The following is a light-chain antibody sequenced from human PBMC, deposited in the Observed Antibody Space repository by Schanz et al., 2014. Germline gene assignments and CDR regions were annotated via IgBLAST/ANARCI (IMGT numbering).Light chain of an antibody. CDR3: QQYNNWPPWT. CDR2: AGS. Sequence: IVMTQSPATLSVSPGERVTLSCRASQSVASNLAWYQHKTGQAPRLLIYAGSKRATGIPARFSGSGSGTEFTLTISSLQSEDFAVYYCQQYNNWPPWTFGQGTKVEIK. J-gene: IGKJ1*01. CDR1: QSVASN. V-gene: IGKV3-15*01.